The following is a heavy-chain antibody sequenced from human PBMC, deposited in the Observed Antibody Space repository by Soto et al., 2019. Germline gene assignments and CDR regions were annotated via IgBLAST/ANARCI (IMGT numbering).Heavy chain of an antibody. V-gene: IGHV4-31*03. J-gene: IGHJ4*02. CDR1: GASVNSDVYY. D-gene: IGHD3-9*01. CDR2: IYDSGST. CDR3: ARAPHYEILAAIDY. Sequence: QVQLQESGPGLVRPSQTLSLTCTVSGASVNSDVYYWTWIRQHPEKGLEWIGYIYDSGSTYYNPSLESRVSISLDTPNNQFSLNLKSVTAADTAIYYCARAPHYEILAAIDYWGQGTPVTVSS.